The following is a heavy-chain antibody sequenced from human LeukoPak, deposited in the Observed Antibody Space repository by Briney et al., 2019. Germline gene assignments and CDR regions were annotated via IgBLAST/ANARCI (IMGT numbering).Heavy chain of an antibody. J-gene: IGHJ3*02. CDR2: IRYDGSNK. Sequence: GGSLRLSCAASGFTFSSYGMHWVRQAPGKGLEWVAFIRYDGSNKYYADSVKGRFTISRDNSKNTLYLQMNSLRAEDTAVYYCARGRTKWNRAFDIWGQGTMVTVSS. V-gene: IGHV3-30*02. D-gene: IGHD1-1*01. CDR1: GFTFSSYG. CDR3: ARGRTKWNRAFDI.